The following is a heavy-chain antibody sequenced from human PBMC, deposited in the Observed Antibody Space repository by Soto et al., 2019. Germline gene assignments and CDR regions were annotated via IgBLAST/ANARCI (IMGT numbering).Heavy chain of an antibody. J-gene: IGHJ4*02. CDR3: AKDRVRSGTYFDS. CDR1: GFTFSGYG. V-gene: IGHV3-30*18. Sequence: QVQLVESGGGVVQPGKSLRLSCAASGFTFSGYGMHWVRQAPGKGLEWVAIISYDGSNKYYADSVKGRFTISRDNSKNTLYLQMSSLRAEDPAVYYCAKDRVRSGTYFDSWGQVTLVTVSS. D-gene: IGHD1-26*01. CDR2: ISYDGSNK.